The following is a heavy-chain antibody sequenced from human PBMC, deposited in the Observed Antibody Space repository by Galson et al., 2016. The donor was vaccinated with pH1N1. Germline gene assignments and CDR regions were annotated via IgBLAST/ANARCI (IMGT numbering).Heavy chain of an antibody. CDR3: AREDYYDTDLSDWYFDL. J-gene: IGHJ2*01. V-gene: IGHV1-69*13. Sequence: SVKVSCKASGGTFGSYGINWVRQAPGQGLERMGGIIPIFNTTKYAQNFQGRVTITADESTTKAYMELSRLRAEDTAVYYCAREDYYDTDLSDWYFDLWGRGTLLPVSS. D-gene: IGHD3-22*01. CDR1: GGTFGSYG. CDR2: IIPIFNTT.